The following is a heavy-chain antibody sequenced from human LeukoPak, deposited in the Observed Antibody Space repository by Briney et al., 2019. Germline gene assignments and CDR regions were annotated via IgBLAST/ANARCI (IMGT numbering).Heavy chain of an antibody. J-gene: IGHJ4*02. CDR2: IYYSGST. V-gene: IGHV4-31*03. Sequence: SETLSLTCTVSGGSISSGGYYWSWIRQHPGKGLEWIGYIYYSGSTYYNPSLKSRVTISVDTSKNQFSLKLSSVTAADTAVYYCARYPNLYYYGSGSYYGYFDYWGQGTLVTVSS. D-gene: IGHD3-10*01. CDR1: GGSISSGGYY. CDR3: ARYPNLYYYGSGSYYGYFDY.